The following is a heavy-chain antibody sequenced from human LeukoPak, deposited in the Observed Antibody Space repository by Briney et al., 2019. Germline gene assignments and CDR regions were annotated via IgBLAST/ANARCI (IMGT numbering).Heavy chain of an antibody. CDR3: ARQARSSDY. Sequence: PGRSLRLSCAASGFTFSSYGMHWVRQAPGKGLEWVSSISSSSSYIYYADSVKGRFTISRDNAQNSLYLQMSSLRAEDTAVYYCARQARSSDYWGQGTLVTVSS. J-gene: IGHJ4*02. D-gene: IGHD3-10*01. CDR2: ISSSSSYI. V-gene: IGHV3-21*01. CDR1: GFTFSSYG.